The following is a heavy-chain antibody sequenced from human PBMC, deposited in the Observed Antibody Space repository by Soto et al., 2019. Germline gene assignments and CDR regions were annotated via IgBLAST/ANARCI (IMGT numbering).Heavy chain of an antibody. V-gene: IGHV1-69*06. CDR3: ASGVDDFWSGFRFSGDY. J-gene: IGHJ4*02. Sequence: QVQLVQSGAEVKKPGSSVKASCKASGGTFSSYAISWVRQAPGQGLEWMGGIIPIFGTANYAQKFQGRVTITADKSTSTAYMELSSLRSEDTAVYYCASGVDDFWSGFRFSGDYWGQGTLVTVSS. CDR2: IIPIFGTA. D-gene: IGHD3-3*01. CDR1: GGTFSSYA.